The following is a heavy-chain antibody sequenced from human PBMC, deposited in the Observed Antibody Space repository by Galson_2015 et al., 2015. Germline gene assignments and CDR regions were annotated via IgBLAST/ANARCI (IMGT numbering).Heavy chain of an antibody. D-gene: IGHD7-27*01. V-gene: IGHV3-30*18. CDR1: GFTFSSYG. CDR2: ISYDGSNK. Sequence: SLRLSCAASGFTFSSYGMHWVRQAPGKGLEWVAVISYDGSNKYYADSVKGRFTISRDNSKNTLYLQMNSLRAEDTAVYYCAKPGSPWITGAGRFDYWGQGTLVTVSS. CDR3: AKPGSPWITGAGRFDY. J-gene: IGHJ4*02.